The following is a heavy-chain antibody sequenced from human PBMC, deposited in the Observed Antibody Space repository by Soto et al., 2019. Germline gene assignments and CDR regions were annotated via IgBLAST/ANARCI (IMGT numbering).Heavy chain of an antibody. CDR3: ATSPIWWFGETGAFDI. V-gene: IGHV1-18*04. Sequence: GSVKVFCKASGYTFTSYGISLVRQAPGQGLEWMGWISAYNGNTNYAQKLQGRVTMTTDTSTSTAYMELRSLRSDDTAVYYCATSPIWWFGETGAFDIWGQGTRVTVSS. J-gene: IGHJ3*02. CDR1: GYTFTSYG. D-gene: IGHD3-10*01. CDR2: ISAYNGNT.